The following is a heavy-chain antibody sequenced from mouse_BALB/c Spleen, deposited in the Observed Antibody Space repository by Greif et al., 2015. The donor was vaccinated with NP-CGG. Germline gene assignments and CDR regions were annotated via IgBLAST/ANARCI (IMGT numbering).Heavy chain of an antibody. J-gene: IGHJ4*01. V-gene: IGHV1-84*02. D-gene: IGHD4-1*01. CDR1: SYTFTDYY. CDR2: IYPGSGNT. CDR3: ARRTGTEAMDY. Sequence: QVQLQQPGPELVKPGASVKISCKASSYTFTDYYINWVKQKPGQGLEWIGWIYPGSGNTKYNEKFKGKATLTVDTSSSTAYMQLSSLTSEDTAVYFCARRTGTEAMDYWGQGTSVTVSS.